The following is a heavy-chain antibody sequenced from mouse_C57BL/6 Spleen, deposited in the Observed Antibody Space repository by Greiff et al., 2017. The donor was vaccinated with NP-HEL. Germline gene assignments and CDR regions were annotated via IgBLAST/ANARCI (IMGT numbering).Heavy chain of an antibody. D-gene: IGHD2-2*01. J-gene: IGHJ3*01. Sequence: QVQLQQPGAELVKPGASVKMSCKASGYTFTSYWITWVKQRPGQGLEWIGDIYPGSGSTNYNEKFKSKATLTVDTSSSTAYMQLSSLTSEDSAVYYCAREGGYEGPWFAYWGQGTLVTVSA. V-gene: IGHV1-55*01. CDR3: AREGGYEGPWFAY. CDR2: IYPGSGST. CDR1: GYTFTSYW.